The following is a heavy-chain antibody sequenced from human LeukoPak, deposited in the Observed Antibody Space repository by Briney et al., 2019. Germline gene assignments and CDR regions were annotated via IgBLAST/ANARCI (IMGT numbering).Heavy chain of an antibody. CDR2: MSPNSGHT. CDR1: GYTFISYD. CDR3: ARASAYYASGTYRYYYMDV. V-gene: IGHV1-8*01. D-gene: IGHD3-10*01. J-gene: IGHJ6*03. Sequence: ASVKVSCKASGYTFISYDINWVRQATGQGLEWMGWMSPNSGHTGYAQKFQGRVTMTRNTSINTAYMELSSLRSEDTAVYYCARASAYYASGTYRYYYMDVRGKGTTVTISS.